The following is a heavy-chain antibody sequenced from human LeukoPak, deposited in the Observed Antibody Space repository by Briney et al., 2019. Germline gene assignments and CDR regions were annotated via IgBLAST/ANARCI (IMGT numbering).Heavy chain of an antibody. CDR3: ARGFEQQLSYYYYYGMDV. V-gene: IGHV1-8*01. CDR2: MNPNSGNT. J-gene: IGHJ6*02. CDR1: GYTFTSYD. Sequence: ASVKVSCKASGYTFTSYDINWVRQATGQGLEWMGWMNPNSGNTGYAQKFQGRVTMTRNTSISTAYMELSSLRSEDTAVYYCARGFEQQLSYYYYYGMDVWGQGTTVTVSS. D-gene: IGHD6-13*01.